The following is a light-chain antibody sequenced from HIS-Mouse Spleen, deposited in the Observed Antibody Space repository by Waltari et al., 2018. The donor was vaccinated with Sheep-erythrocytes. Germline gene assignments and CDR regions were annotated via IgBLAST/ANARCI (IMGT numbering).Light chain of an antibody. CDR2: GAS. J-gene: IGKJ1*01. Sequence: EIVMTQSPATLSVSPGERATLSCRASQSVSSNLAWYQQKPGQAPRLLIYGASTRATGIPARFSGSGSGTEFTLTISIMQSEDFGVYYCQQYNNWPRTFGQGTKVEIK. CDR3: QQYNNWPRT. V-gene: IGKV3-15*01. CDR1: QSVSSN.